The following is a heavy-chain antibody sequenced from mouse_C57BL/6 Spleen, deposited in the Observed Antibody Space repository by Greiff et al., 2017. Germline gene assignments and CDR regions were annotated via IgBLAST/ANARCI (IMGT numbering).Heavy chain of an antibody. CDR3: VREGGNYDAMDY. J-gene: IGHJ4*01. D-gene: IGHD1-1*02. V-gene: IGHV10-1*01. Sequence: GGGLVQPKGSLKLSCAASGFSFNTYAMNWVRQAPGKGMEWVARIRSKSNNYATYYADSVKDRFTISRDDSESMLYLQMNNLKTEDTAMYYCVREGGNYDAMDYWGQGTSVTVSS. CDR1: GFSFNTYA. CDR2: IRSKSNNYAT.